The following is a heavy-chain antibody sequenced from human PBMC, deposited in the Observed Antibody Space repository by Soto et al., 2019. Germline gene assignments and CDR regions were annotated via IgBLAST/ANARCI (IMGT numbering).Heavy chain of an antibody. D-gene: IGHD3-3*01. Sequence: SGPTLVNPTQTLTLTCTFSGFSLSTSGVGVGWIRQPPGKALERLALIYWDDDKRYSPSLKSRLTITKDTSKNQVVLTMTNMDPVDTATYYCAPLTLFLFFRRPRRTIVDRGPGTLVTGFS. J-gene: IGHJ4*02. CDR2: IYWDDDK. CDR3: APLTLFLFFRRPRRTIVD. V-gene: IGHV2-5*02. CDR1: GFSLSTSGVG.